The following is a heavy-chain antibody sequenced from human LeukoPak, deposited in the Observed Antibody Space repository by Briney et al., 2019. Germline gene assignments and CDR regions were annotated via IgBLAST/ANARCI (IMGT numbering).Heavy chain of an antibody. J-gene: IGHJ6*03. CDR2: IYYSGST. CDR1: GGSISSYY. V-gene: IGHV4-59*01. Sequence: PSETLSLTCTVSGGSISSYYWSWIRQPPGKGLEWIGYIYYSGSTNYNPSLKSRVTISVDTSKNQFSLKLSSVTAADTAVYYCARAGVYYYYMDVWGKGTTVTVSS. CDR3: ARAGVYYYYMDV.